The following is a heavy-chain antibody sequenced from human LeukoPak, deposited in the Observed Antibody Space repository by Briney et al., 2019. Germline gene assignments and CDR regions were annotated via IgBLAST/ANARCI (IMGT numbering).Heavy chain of an antibody. D-gene: IGHD1-14*01. CDR1: GGSISSYY. V-gene: IGHV4-59*01. J-gene: IGHJ6*03. CDR3: ARGPGSMYYYYYMDV. Sequence: SETLSLTCTVSGGSISSYYWSWIRQPPGKGLEWIGYIFYSGITNYSPSLKSRVTISVDTSKNQFSLKLSSVTAADTAVYYCARGPGSMYYYYYMDVWGKGTTVTVSS. CDR2: IFYSGIT.